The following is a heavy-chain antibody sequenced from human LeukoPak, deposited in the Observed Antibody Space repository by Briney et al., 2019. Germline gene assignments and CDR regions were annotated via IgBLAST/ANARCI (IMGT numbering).Heavy chain of an antibody. V-gene: IGHV4-34*01. CDR3: ARGGGYCSGGSCYPTPIDP. D-gene: IGHD2-15*01. J-gene: IGHJ5*02. CDR1: GGSFSGYY. CDR2: INHSGST. Sequence: SETLSLTCAVYGGSFSGYYWSWIRQPPGKGLEWIGEINHSGSTNYNPSLKSRVTISVDTSKNQLSLKLSSVTAADTAVYYCARGGGYCSGGSCYPTPIDPWGQGTLVTVSS.